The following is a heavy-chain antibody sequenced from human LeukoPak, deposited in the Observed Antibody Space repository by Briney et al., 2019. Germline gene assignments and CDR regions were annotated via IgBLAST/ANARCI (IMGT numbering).Heavy chain of an antibody. CDR1: GGSISSGGYY. Sequence: SETLSLTCTIPGGSISSGGYYWSWIRQHPGKGLEWIRYIYYSGSTYYNPSLKSRVTISVDTSKNQFSLKLSSVTAADTAVYYCARGLLNPMIVVVGFDPWGQGTLVTVSS. J-gene: IGHJ5*02. CDR3: ARGLLNPMIVVVGFDP. D-gene: IGHD3-22*01. CDR2: IYYSGST. V-gene: IGHV4-31*03.